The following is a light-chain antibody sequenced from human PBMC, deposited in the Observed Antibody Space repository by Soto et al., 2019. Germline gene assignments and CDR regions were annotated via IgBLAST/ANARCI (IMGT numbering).Light chain of an antibody. CDR3: QQYNTYYT. CDR1: QTIANW. Sequence: DIQMTQSPSTLSASIGDKVTITCRASQTIANWLAWYQQKPGEAPTLLIYGVSSLHSGVPSRFSSSGSGTEFILTISSLQPDDFATYYCQQYNTYYTFGQGTKLEI. V-gene: IGKV1-5*01. CDR2: GVS. J-gene: IGKJ2*01.